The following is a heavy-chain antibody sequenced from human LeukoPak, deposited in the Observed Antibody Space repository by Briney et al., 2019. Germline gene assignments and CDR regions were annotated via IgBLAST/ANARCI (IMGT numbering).Heavy chain of an antibody. J-gene: IGHJ5*02. CDR2: ISSSSSYI. CDR3: ASIAARPDNWFDP. CDR1: GFTFSSYS. V-gene: IGHV3-21*01. Sequence: GGSLRLSCAASGFTFSSYSMNWVRQAPGKGLEWVSSISSSSSYIYYADSVKGRFTISRDNAKNSLYLQMNSLRAVDTAVYYCASIAARPDNWFDPWGQGTLVTVSS. D-gene: IGHD6-6*01.